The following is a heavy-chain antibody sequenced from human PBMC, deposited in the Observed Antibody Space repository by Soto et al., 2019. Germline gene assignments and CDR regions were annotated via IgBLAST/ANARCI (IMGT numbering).Heavy chain of an antibody. Sequence: GGSLRLSCAASGFTFSSYAMHWVRQAPGKGLEWVAVISYDGSNKYYADSVKGRFTISRDNSKNTLYLQMNSLRAEDTAVYYCARDWHTYYYDSSGDRRPTHQFDPWGQGTLVTVSS. D-gene: IGHD3-22*01. J-gene: IGHJ5*02. CDR1: GFTFSSYA. CDR3: ARDWHTYYYDSSGDRRPTHQFDP. CDR2: ISYDGSNK. V-gene: IGHV3-30-3*01.